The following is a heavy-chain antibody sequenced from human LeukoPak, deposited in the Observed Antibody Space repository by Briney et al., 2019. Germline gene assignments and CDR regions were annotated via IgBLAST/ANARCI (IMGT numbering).Heavy chain of an antibody. D-gene: IGHD3-22*01. CDR2: ISAYNGNT. V-gene: IGHV1-18*01. J-gene: IGHJ4*02. CDR1: GYTFTSYG. CDR3: ARGQDYYDSSGYYY. Sequence: GASVKVSCKASGYTFTSYGISWVRQAPGQGLEWMGWISAYNGNTNYAQKLQGRVTMTTGTSTSTAYMELRSLRSDDTAVYYCARGQDYYDSSGYYYWGQGTLVTVSS.